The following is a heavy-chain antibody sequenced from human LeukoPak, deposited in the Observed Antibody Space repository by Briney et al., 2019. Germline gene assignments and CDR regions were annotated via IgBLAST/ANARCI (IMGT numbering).Heavy chain of an antibody. CDR1: GYTFTSYD. CDR2: MNPNSGNT. D-gene: IGHD6-19*01. J-gene: IGHJ5*02. Sequence: ASVKVSCKASGYTFTSYDINWVRQATGQGPEWMGWMNPNSGNTGYAQKFQGRVTMTRNTSISTAYMELSSLRSEDTAVYYCARGGYSSGWYNWFDPWGQGTLVTVSS. V-gene: IGHV1-8*01. CDR3: ARGGYSSGWYNWFDP.